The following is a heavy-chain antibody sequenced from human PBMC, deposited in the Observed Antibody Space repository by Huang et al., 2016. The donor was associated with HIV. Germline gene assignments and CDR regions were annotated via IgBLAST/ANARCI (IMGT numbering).Heavy chain of an antibody. V-gene: IGHV3-7*01. D-gene: IGHD1-7*01. Sequence: FRFGAYWMSWVRQSPGKGLEWVANIKQDDSEKYYVDAVKGRVNISRDNAKKVLFLEMNNVRVEDTATYYCATKTAAMDIWGQGTTVTVS. CDR1: FRFGAYW. CDR2: IKQDDSEK. J-gene: IGHJ6*02. CDR3: ATKTAAMDI.